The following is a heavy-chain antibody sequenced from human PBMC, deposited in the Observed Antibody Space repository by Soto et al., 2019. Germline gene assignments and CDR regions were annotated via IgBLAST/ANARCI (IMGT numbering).Heavy chain of an antibody. CDR2: IYHSGST. D-gene: IGHD3-9*01. V-gene: IGHV4-30-2*01. CDR3: ARGGQEYDILTGYYFDY. J-gene: IGHJ4*02. CDR1: GGSISSGGYS. Sequence: TSETLSLTCAVSGGSISSGGYSWSWIRQPPGKGLEWIGYIYHSGSTNYNPSLKSRVTISVDTSKNQFSLKLSSVTAADTAVYYCARGGQEYDILTGYYFDYWGQGTLVTVSS.